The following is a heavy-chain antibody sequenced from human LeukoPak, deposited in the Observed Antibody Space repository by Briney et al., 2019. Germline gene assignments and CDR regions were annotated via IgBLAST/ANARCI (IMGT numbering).Heavy chain of an antibody. CDR2: ISGSGGST. CDR1: GFTFSSYA. Sequence: QPGGSLRLSCAASGFTFSSYAMSWVRQAPGKGLEWVSAISGSGGSTYYADSVKGRFTISRDNSKNTLYLQMNSLRAEDTAVYYCAKQRQFGELKGSSNDYWGQGTLVTVSS. J-gene: IGHJ4*02. D-gene: IGHD3-10*01. V-gene: IGHV3-23*01. CDR3: AKQRQFGELKGSSNDY.